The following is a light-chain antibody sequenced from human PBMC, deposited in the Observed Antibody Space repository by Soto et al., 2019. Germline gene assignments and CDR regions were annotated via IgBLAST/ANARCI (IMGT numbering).Light chain of an antibody. J-gene: IGKJ4*01. Sequence: EIVMTQSPATLSVSPGERATLSCRASQSVSSNLAWYQQKPGQAPRLLIYGASTRATGIPARFSGSWSGTEFTLTISSLQSEDFAVYSCQHYNNWPPLTFGGGTKVEIK. CDR3: QHYNNWPPLT. V-gene: IGKV3-15*01. CDR2: GAS. CDR1: QSVSSN.